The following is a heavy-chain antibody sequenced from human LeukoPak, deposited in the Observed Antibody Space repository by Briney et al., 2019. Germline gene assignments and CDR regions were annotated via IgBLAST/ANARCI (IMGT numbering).Heavy chain of an antibody. CDR1: GYTFTGYY. J-gene: IGHJ6*02. Sequence: GASVKVSCKASGYTFTGYYMHWVRQAPGQGLEWMGWINPNSGGTNYAQKFQGRVTMTRDTSINTAYMELSRLRSDDTAVYYCAREVTIFGVGAYGMDVWGQGTTVTVSS. CDR3: AREVTIFGVGAYGMDV. CDR2: INPNSGGT. D-gene: IGHD3-3*01. V-gene: IGHV1-2*02.